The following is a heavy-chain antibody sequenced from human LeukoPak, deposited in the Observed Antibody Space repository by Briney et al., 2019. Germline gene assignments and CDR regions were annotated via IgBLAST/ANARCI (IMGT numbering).Heavy chain of an antibody. CDR2: ISGSGSNT. Sequence: PGGSLRLSCAASGFTFSSYAMSWVRQAPGKGLEWVSDISGSGSNTYYADSVKGRFTISRDNSKNTLYLQMNSPRAEDTAVYYCAKKYSTGLDPWGQGTLVTVSS. CDR1: GFTFSSYA. D-gene: IGHD1-26*01. V-gene: IGHV3-23*01. J-gene: IGHJ5*02. CDR3: AKKYSTGLDP.